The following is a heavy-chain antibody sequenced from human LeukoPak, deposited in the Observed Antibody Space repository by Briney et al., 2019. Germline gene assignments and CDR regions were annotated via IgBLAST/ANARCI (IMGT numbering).Heavy chain of an antibody. V-gene: IGHV4-31*03. D-gene: IGHD5-24*01. CDR2: IYYSGRT. CDR1: GGSISSSGYY. Sequence: SQTLSLTCTVSGGSISSSGYYWSWIRQHPGKGLEWIGYIYYSGRTYYNPSLKSRTTISVDTSTSQFSLKLSSVSAADTAVYYCARDGDGYTKLDYWGRGTLVTVSS. CDR3: ARDGDGYTKLDY. J-gene: IGHJ4*02.